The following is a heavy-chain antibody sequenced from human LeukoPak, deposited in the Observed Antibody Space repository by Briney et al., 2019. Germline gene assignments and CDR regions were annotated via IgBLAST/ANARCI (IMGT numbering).Heavy chain of an antibody. D-gene: IGHD1-26*01. CDR3: ARHKTGGTYPLDY. Sequence: SETLSLTCTVSGGSMNTYFWSWIRQPPEKGLEWIGHIHYSGSTTYNPSLKSRVTISVDVSKNQFSLKLSSVTAADTAVYYCARHKTGGTYPLDYWGQGTLVTVSS. J-gene: IGHJ4*02. CDR2: IHYSGST. V-gene: IGHV4-59*08. CDR1: GGSMNTYF.